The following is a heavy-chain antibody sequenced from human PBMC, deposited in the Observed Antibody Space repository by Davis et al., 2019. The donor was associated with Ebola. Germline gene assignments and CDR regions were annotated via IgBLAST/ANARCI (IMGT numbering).Heavy chain of an antibody. D-gene: IGHD2-15*01. CDR2: ISASEVHT. CDR1: GFTFSNYD. Sequence: GESLKISCAASGFTFSNYDMSWVRHVPGKGLEWVSTISASEVHTHYSDSVRGRFTISRDNSKNTLYLQMNSPRAEDTATYYCARYCHYTDCSYFDCWGQGTMVAVSS. J-gene: IGHJ4*02. CDR3: ARYCHYTDCSYFDC. V-gene: IGHV3-23*01.